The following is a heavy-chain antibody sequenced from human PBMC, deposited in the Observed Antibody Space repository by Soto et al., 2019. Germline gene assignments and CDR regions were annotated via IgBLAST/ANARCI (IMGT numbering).Heavy chain of an antibody. D-gene: IGHD2-15*01. Sequence: ASETLSLTCTVSGCSIISSSYYWGWIRQPPGKGLEGIGYIYYSGSTYQNTSLKSQVTISVDTSKNQFSLKLSSVTAADTAVYYCARLGVVAATAFDYWGQGTLVTVSS. CDR2: IYYSGST. CDR3: ARLGVVAATAFDY. CDR1: GCSIISSSYY. J-gene: IGHJ4*02. V-gene: IGHV4-39*01.